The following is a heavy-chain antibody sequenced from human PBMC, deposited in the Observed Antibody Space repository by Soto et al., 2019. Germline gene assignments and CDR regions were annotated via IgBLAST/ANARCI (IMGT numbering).Heavy chain of an antibody. V-gene: IGHV4-30-2*02. D-gene: IGHD2-21*01. CDR2: IYHSGST. CDR1: GGSISSGGYS. J-gene: IGHJ4*02. CDR3: TRGGDPYKTGH. Sequence: SETLSLTCAVSGGSISSGGYSWSWIRQPPGKGLEWIGYIYHSGSTYYNPSLKSRVTISVDTSKNQFSLKLTSANTAGTAIYYCTRGGDPYKTGHWGQGTLVTVSS.